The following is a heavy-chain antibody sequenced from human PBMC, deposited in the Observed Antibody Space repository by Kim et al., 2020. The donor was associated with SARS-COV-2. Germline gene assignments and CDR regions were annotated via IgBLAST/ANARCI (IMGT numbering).Heavy chain of an antibody. Sequence: GGSLRLSCAASGFTFSSYAMSWVRQAPGKGLEWVSAISGSGGSKYYADSVKGRFTISRDNSKNTLYLQMNSLRAEDTAVYYCASQQSGYYGSGSYYRDYWGQGTLVTVSS. CDR2: ISGSGGSK. V-gene: IGHV3-23*01. D-gene: IGHD3-10*01. CDR3: ASQQSGYYGSGSYYRDY. J-gene: IGHJ4*02. CDR1: GFTFSSYA.